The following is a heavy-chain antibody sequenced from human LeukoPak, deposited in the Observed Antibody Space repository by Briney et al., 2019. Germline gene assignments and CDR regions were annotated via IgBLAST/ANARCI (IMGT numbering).Heavy chain of an antibody. CDR2: MKPNSGNT. CDR1: GYTLTELS. Sequence: ASVKVSCKVSGYTLTELSMHWVRQATGQGLEWMGYMKPNSGNTGYAQKFQGRVTITTDESTSTAYMELSSLRSEDTAVYYCARSLTTVRGDYYYYYYVDVWGKGTTVTVSS. J-gene: IGHJ6*03. D-gene: IGHD4-11*01. V-gene: IGHV1-8*03. CDR3: ARSLTTVRGDYYYYYYVDV.